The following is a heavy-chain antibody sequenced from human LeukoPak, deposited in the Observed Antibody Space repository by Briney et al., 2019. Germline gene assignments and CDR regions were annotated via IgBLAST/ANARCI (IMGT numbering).Heavy chain of an antibody. D-gene: IGHD4-23*01. CDR3: ARRSQGGNWDY. J-gene: IGHJ4*02. V-gene: IGHV4-59*08. CDR2: IYYSGST. CDR1: GGSISIYY. Sequence: SETLSLTCTVSGGSISIYYWSWIRRPPGKGLEWIGYIYYSGSTNYNPSLKSRVTISVDTSKNQFSLKLSSVTAADTAVYYCARRSQGGNWDYWGQGTLVTVSS.